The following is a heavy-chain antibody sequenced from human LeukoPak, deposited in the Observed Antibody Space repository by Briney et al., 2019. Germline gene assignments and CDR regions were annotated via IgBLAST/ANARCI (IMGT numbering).Heavy chain of an antibody. CDR1: GFTFSSYG. Sequence: PGGSLRLSCAASGFTFSSYGMHWVRQAPGKGLEWVAVIWYDGSNKYYADSVKGRFTISRDNSKNTLYLQMNSLRAEDTAVYYCARDTDSGWTFGYWGQGTLVTVSS. CDR3: ARDTDSGWTFGY. J-gene: IGHJ4*02. V-gene: IGHV3-33*01. D-gene: IGHD6-19*01. CDR2: IWYDGSNK.